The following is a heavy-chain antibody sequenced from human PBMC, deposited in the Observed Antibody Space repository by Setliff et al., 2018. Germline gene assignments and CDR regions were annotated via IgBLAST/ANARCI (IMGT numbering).Heavy chain of an antibody. CDR1: GFTFNSFW. CDR2: INQDGSGK. Sequence: GGSLRLSCAASGFTFNSFWMGWVRQAPGKGLEWVATINQDGSGKYYVDSVKGRFTISRDNAKNSLYLQMNSPRAEDTAVYYCATYKRSSSFEYWGQGSLVTVSS. CDR3: ATYKRSSSFEY. J-gene: IGHJ4*02. V-gene: IGHV3-7*03. D-gene: IGHD6-6*01.